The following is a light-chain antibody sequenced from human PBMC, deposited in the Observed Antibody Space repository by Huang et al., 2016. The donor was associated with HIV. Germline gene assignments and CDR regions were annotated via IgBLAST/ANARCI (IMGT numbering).Light chain of an antibody. CDR3: QQYNTYSYT. J-gene: IGKJ2*01. CDR2: KAS. CDR1: QTISTW. V-gene: IGKV1-5*03. Sequence: DIQMTQSPSTLSASVGDRVTTTCRASQTISTWLAWYQQKPGRAPKLLIHKASTLESGVPSRFSGSGSGTEFTLTISRLQPDDYATYYCQQYNTYSYTFGQGTKLEIK.